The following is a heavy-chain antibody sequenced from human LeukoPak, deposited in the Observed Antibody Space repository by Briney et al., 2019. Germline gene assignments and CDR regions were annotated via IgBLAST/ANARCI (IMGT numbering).Heavy chain of an antibody. CDR1: GFTLSSYG. J-gene: IGHJ3*02. V-gene: IGHV3-30*18. Sequence: GGSLRLSCAASGFTLSSYGMHWVRQAPGKGLEWVAVISYDGSNKYYADSVKGRFTISRDNSKNTLYLQMNSLRAEDTAVYYCAKGVGDAFDIWGQGTMVTVSS. D-gene: IGHD2-2*01. CDR2: ISYDGSNK. CDR3: AKGVGDAFDI.